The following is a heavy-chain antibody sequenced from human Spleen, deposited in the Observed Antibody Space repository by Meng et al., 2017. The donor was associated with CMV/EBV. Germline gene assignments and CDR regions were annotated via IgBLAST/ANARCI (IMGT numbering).Heavy chain of an antibody. V-gene: IGHV3-49*04. CDR3: ARDSIVVYDFWSGWVRGMDV. J-gene: IGHJ6*02. CDR2: IRRKAHGGTA. D-gene: IGHD3-3*01. Sequence: GESLKISCIASGFTFGDSAMTWVRQAPGKGLEWVGFIRRKAHGGTAEYAASVKGRFVISRDNSKNTLYLQMNSLRAEDTAVYYCARDSIVVYDFWSGWVRGMDVWGQGTTVTVSS. CDR1: GFTFGDSA.